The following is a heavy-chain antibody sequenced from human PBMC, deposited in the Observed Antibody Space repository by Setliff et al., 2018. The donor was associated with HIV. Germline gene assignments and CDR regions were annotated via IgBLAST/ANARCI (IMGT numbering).Heavy chain of an antibody. CDR1: GGSFSGHY. CDR3: ATVTMVRLIGVYHMDV. V-gene: IGHV4-34*01. Sequence: SETLSLTCAVYGGSFSGHYWSWIRQPLGKGLEWIGEINHSGSTNYNPSLKSRVTISVDTSKNQFSLKLSFVTAADTAVYYCATVTMVRLIGVYHMDVWGKGTTVTVSS. J-gene: IGHJ6*03. D-gene: IGHD3-10*01. CDR2: INHSGST.